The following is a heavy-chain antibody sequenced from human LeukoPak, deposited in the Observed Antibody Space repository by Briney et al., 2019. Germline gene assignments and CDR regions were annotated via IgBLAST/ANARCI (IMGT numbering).Heavy chain of an antibody. CDR2: ISSSSSYI. Sequence: SGGSLRLSCAASGFTFSSYSMNWVRQAPGKGLEWVSSISSSSSYIYYADSVKGRFTIPRDNAKNSLYLQMNSLRAEDTAVYYCARDDSSSSSGYYYYMDVWGKGTTVTVSS. CDR3: ARDDSSSSSGYYYYMDV. D-gene: IGHD6-6*01. CDR1: GFTFSSYS. V-gene: IGHV3-21*01. J-gene: IGHJ6*03.